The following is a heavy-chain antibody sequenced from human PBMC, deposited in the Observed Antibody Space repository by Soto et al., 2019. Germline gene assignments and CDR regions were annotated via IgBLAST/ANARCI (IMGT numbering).Heavy chain of an antibody. J-gene: IGHJ5*02. D-gene: IGHD3-10*01. V-gene: IGHV1-2*02. CDR2: SKPNSGGT. CDR1: GYSFSGYY. Sequence: ASVKVSCKASGYSFSGYYMNWVRQAPGQGLGWMGWSKPNSGGTDYAQKFQGRVNMTRDTSISTAYMELRGLRYDDTAVYYCARTRGVIPRVTYNWFDPWGQGTLVTVSS. CDR3: ARTRGVIPRVTYNWFDP.